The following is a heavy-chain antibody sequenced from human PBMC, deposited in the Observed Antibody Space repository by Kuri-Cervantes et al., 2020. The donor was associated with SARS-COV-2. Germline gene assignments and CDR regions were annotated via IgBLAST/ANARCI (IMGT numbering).Heavy chain of an antibody. Sequence: GESLKISCAASGFTFSNAWMNWVRQAPGKGLVWVSRINPDGSYTNNADSVKGRFTLSRDNAKNMLFLQMNSLRAEDTAVYYCVRDGDHWNFDYWGQGTLVTGSS. V-gene: IGHV3-74*01. CDR3: VRDGDHWNFDY. CDR2: INPDGSYT. D-gene: IGHD1-1*01. J-gene: IGHJ4*02. CDR1: GFTFSNAW.